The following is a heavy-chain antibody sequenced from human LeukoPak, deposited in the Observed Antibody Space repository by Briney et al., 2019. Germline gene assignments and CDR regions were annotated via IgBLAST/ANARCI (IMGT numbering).Heavy chain of an antibody. CDR2: IYYSGST. D-gene: IGHD2-21*02. CDR1: GGSISSYY. Sequence: SETLSLTCTVSGGSISSYYWSWIRQPPGKGLEWIGYIYYSGSTYYNPSLKSRVTISVDTSKNQFSLKLSSVTAADTAVYYCARGRIVVVTATPNNWFDPWGQGTLVTVSS. J-gene: IGHJ5*02. V-gene: IGHV4-59*04. CDR3: ARGRIVVVTATPNNWFDP.